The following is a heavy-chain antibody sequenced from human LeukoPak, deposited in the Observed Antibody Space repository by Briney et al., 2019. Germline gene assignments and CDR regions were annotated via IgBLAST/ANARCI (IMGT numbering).Heavy chain of an antibody. V-gene: IGHV3-23*01. D-gene: IGHD2-15*01. CDR2: IGVSGGST. Sequence: GGSLRLSCAASGFTFSSYAMGWVRQPPGKGLEWVSGIGVSGGSTYYADSVKGRLTISRDNSKNTLYLQMNSLRAEDTAGYYCAKDRAIGSATSAFDIWGPGTMVTVSS. J-gene: IGHJ3*02. CDR3: AKDRAIGSATSAFDI. CDR1: GFTFSSYA.